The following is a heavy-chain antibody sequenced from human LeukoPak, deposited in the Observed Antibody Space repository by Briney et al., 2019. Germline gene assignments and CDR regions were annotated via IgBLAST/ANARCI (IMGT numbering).Heavy chain of an antibody. Sequence: WMGWINVGNANTKYSQMFQGRVTITRDTSANTAYMELSSLRSEDTAVYYCARRDRRHFDYWGQGTLVTVSS. D-gene: IGHD3-22*01. CDR2: INVGNANT. J-gene: IGHJ4*02. V-gene: IGHV1-3*01. CDR3: ARRDRRHFDY.